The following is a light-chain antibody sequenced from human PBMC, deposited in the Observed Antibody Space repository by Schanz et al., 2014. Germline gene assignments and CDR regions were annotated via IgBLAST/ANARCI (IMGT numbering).Light chain of an antibody. CDR1: SSNIGAGYD. V-gene: IGLV1-40*01. Sequence: QSVLTQPPSVSGAPGQRVTISCTGSSSNIGAGYDVHWYKQLPGTAPKLLINANSNRPSGVPDRFSGSKSGNTASLTISGLQAEDEADYYCCSYTGSSTLEGVFGGGTKLTVL. CDR3: CSYTGSSTLEGV. CDR2: ANS. J-gene: IGLJ2*01.